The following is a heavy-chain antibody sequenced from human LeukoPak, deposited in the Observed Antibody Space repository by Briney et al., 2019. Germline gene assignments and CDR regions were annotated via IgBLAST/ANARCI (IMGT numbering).Heavy chain of an antibody. CDR1: GFTFSSYA. D-gene: IGHD5-18*01. J-gene: IGHJ4*02. CDR3: AKGNGYSYDRYYFDY. V-gene: IGHV3-23*01. CDR2: ITASGGNT. Sequence: PGGSLRLSCAASGFTFSSYAKGWVRQAPGKGLEWVSAITASGGNTYYADSVKGRFTISRDNSKNTLYLQVNSLRAEDTAVYYCAKGNGYSYDRYYFDYWGQGTLVTVSS.